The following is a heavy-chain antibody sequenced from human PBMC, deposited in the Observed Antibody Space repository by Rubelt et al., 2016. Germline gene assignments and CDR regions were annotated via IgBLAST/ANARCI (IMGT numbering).Heavy chain of an antibody. D-gene: IGHD3-16*01. Sequence: QVQLVQSGAEVKKPGASVKVSCKASGYTFTSSAMHLLRQAPGQRLEWMGWINAGNGNTKYSQKLQGRVTITRETSASTAYMGLSSLRSEDTAVYYCARKGYGYGMDVWGQGTTVTVSS. J-gene: IGHJ6*02. CDR2: INAGNGNT. CDR1: GYTFTSSA. V-gene: IGHV1-3*01. CDR3: ARKGYGYGMDV.